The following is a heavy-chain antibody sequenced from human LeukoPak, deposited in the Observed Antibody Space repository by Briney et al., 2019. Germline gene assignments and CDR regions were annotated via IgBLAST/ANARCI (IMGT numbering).Heavy chain of an antibody. D-gene: IGHD3-10*01. CDR1: GYLFIGQF. J-gene: IGHJ4*02. V-gene: IGHV1-2*04. CDR2: INPNSGDA. Sequence: EASVKVSCKASGYLFIGQFLHWVRQAPGQGLEWMGWINPNSGDAKFAHQFQGWVTMTRDTSISTAYMELSRLRSDDTAVYYCATSREGVDYYGSGSYLPDYWGQGTLVTVSS. CDR3: ATSREGVDYYGSGSYLPDY.